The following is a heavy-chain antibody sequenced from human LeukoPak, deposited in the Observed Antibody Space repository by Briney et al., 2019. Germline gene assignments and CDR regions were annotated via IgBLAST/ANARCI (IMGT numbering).Heavy chain of an antibody. CDR3: AREGSSSWYRMNYYYYGMDV. Sequence: GGSLRLSCAASGFTFSSYGMHWVRQAPGKGLEWVAVIWYDGSNKYYADSVKGRFTISRDNSKNTLYLQMNSLRAEDTAVYYCAREGSSSWYRMNYYYYGMDVWGQGTTVTVSS. D-gene: IGHD6-13*01. J-gene: IGHJ6*02. V-gene: IGHV3-33*01. CDR1: GFTFSSYG. CDR2: IWYDGSNK.